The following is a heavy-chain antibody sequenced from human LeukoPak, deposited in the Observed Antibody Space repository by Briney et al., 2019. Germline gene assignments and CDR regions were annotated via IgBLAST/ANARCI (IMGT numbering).Heavy chain of an antibody. J-gene: IGHJ3*02. Sequence: TGGSLRLSCAASGFTFSTYWMHWVRQAPGKGPVWISRVNSDGRSTSYADSVKGRFTISRDNAKNSLYLQMNSLRAEDTAVYYCARTRLNWGHAFDIWGQGTMVTVSS. CDR1: GFTFSTYW. D-gene: IGHD7-27*01. CDR2: VNSDGRST. CDR3: ARTRLNWGHAFDI. V-gene: IGHV3-74*01.